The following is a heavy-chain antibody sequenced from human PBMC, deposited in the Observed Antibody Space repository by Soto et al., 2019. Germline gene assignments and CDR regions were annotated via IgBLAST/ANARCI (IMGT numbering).Heavy chain of an antibody. Sequence: SETLSLTCAVSGGSISSGGYSWSWIRQPPGKGLEWIGYIYHSGSTYYNPSLKSRVTISVDRSKNQFSLKVNSVTAADTAVYYCARGRLLPAVNFHYWGLGTLVPGSS. D-gene: IGHD2-15*01. CDR3: ARGRLLPAVNFHY. CDR1: GGSISSGGYS. J-gene: IGHJ4*02. CDR2: IYHSGST. V-gene: IGHV4-30-2*01.